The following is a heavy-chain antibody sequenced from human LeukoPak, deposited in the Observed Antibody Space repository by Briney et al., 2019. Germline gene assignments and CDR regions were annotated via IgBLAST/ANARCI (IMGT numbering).Heavy chain of an antibody. D-gene: IGHD6-19*01. J-gene: IGHJ3*02. Sequence: SETLSLTCTVSGGSISSYYWSWIRQPPGKGLEWIGYIYYSGSTNYNPSLKSRVTISVDTSKNQFSLKLSSVTAADTAVYYCARPLGSSGWSQDAFDIWGQGTMVTVSS. CDR3: ARPLGSSGWSQDAFDI. V-gene: IGHV4-59*08. CDR1: GGSISSYY. CDR2: IYYSGST.